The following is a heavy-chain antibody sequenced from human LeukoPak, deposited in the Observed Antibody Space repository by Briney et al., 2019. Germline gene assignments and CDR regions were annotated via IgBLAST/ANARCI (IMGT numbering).Heavy chain of an antibody. J-gene: IGHJ5*02. CDR1: GXSINNYY. CDR3: ARRTLCCGERFDP. CDR2: IYSSGST. Sequence: PSETLSLTCTVSGXSINNYYWSWIRQPPGKGLEWIRYIYSSGSTNYNPSLKSRVIISVDTSKNQFSLKLSSVTAADTAVYYCARRTLCCGERFDPWGQGTLVTVSS. D-gene: IGHD3-16*01. V-gene: IGHV4-59*08.